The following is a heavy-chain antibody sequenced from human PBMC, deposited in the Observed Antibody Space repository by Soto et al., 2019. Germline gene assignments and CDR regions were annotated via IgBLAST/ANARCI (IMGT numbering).Heavy chain of an antibody. D-gene: IGHD3-10*01. V-gene: IGHV1-2*02. J-gene: IGHJ6*02. CDR3: ARDASGTHFHGMHV. CDR2: INPTNGGT. CDR1: ECTFTDYY. Sequence: AAAVPVSRLASECTFTDYYMQRVREAAGQGLEWMGWINPTNGGTNYAEKYQGMVTMTSDTSKSTVYMEVCILRFDNTADYFCARDASGTHFHGMHVWGQGTMVTVSS.